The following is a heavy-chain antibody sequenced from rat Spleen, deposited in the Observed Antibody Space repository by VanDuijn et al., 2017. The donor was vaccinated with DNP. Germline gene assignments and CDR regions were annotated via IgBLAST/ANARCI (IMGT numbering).Heavy chain of an antibody. D-gene: IGHD1-12*03. CDR1: GFTFSNYY. V-gene: IGHV5-20*01. Sequence: EVQLVESGGGLVQPGRSLKLSCAASGFTFSNYYMAWVRQAPTKGLEWVAYISYDGGSTYYGDSVKGRFTISRDNARSTLYLQMDSLRSEDTATYYCAYYYDGYYWGQGVMVTVSS. CDR3: AYYYDGYY. J-gene: IGHJ2*01. CDR2: ISYDGGST.